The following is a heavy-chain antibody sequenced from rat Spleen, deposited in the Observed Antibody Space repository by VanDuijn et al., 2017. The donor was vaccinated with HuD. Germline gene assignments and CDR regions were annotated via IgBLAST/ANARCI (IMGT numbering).Heavy chain of an antibody. CDR2: ISPSGVT. CDR3: ARQRGPSWFAY. D-gene: IGHD3-1*01. CDR1: GFTFSNFD. Sequence: EVQLVESGGGLVQPGRSLKLSCAASGFTFSNFDMAWVRQAPTKGLEWVASISPSGVTYYRDSVKGRFTVARENARSTLNLLMDSLRSEDTATYYCARQRGPSWFAYWGQGTLVTVSS. J-gene: IGHJ3*01. V-gene: IGHV5-25*01.